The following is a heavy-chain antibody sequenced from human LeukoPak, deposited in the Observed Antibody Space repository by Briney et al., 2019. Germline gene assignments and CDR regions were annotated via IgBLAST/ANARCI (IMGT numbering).Heavy chain of an antibody. CDR3: ARGVGPKRIAARPDSVYYYGMDV. V-gene: IGHV4-39*01. CDR2: IYYTGCT. Sequence: SETLSLTCTVSGGSISSSSYYWGWIRQTPGKGLEWIGSIYYTGCTYNNPSLKSRVSISVDTAKNQFSLKLSSATAADTAGYYCARGVGPKRIAARPDSVYYYGMDVWGQGTTVTVSS. CDR1: GGSISSSSYY. D-gene: IGHD6-6*01. J-gene: IGHJ6*02.